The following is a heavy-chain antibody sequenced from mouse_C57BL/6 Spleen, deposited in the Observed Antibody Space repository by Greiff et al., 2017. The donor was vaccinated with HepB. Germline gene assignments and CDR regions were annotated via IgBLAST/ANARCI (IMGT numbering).Heavy chain of an antibody. V-gene: IGHV1-76*01. CDR3: ARVDGYYSWWAY. J-gene: IGHJ3*01. D-gene: IGHD2-3*01. CDR2: IYPGSGNT. CDR1: GYTFTDYY. Sequence: VQLVESGAELVRPGASVKLSCKASGYTFTDYYINWVKQRPGQGLEWIARIYPGSGNTYYNEKLKGKATLHAEKSASTAYMPLSSLTSEDSAVYFCARVDGYYSWWAYGGQGTLVTVSA.